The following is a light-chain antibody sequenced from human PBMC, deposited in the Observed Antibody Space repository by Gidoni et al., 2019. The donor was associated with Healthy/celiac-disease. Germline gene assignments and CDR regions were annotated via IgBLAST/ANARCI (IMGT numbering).Light chain of an antibody. Sequence: SYELTQPPSVSVSPGQTASITCSGDKLGDKYACWYQQKAGQSTVLVIYQDSKRPSGIPERFSGSNSGNTATLTISGTQAMDEADYYCQAWDSSTAVFGTGTKVTVL. V-gene: IGLV3-1*01. J-gene: IGLJ1*01. CDR1: KLGDKY. CDR3: QAWDSSTAV. CDR2: QDS.